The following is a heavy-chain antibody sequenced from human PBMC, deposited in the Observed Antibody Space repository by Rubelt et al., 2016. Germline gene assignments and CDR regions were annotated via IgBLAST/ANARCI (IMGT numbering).Heavy chain of an antibody. Sequence: EVQMVESGGGLVQPGGSLRLSCAASGFSLSGYSMDWVRQVPGKGLEWISYISGDSGTTYYADSVRGRFTISRDNAKNSLYLQMDSLRAEDTAVYDCARGYLSNSFDYWGQGTLVTVSS. D-gene: IGHD4-11*01. CDR3: ARGYLSNSFDY. J-gene: IGHJ4*02. CDR1: GFSLSGYS. CDR2: ISGDSGTT. V-gene: IGHV3-48*04.